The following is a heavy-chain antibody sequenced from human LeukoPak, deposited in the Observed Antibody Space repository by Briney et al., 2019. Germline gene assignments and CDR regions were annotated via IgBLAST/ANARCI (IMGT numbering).Heavy chain of an antibody. Sequence: GGSRRLSCSASGFTFSTYPIHWVRQAPGKGLEYVTAISSDGKTAYYADSVKGRFTISRDNSKNTVFLQMSSLSAEDSAVYYCVKARGYCSTSSCFLEYWGQGTLVTVSS. CDR1: GFTFSTYP. D-gene: IGHD2-2*01. CDR3: VKARGYCSTSSCFLEY. J-gene: IGHJ4*02. V-gene: IGHV3-64D*06. CDR2: ISSDGKTA.